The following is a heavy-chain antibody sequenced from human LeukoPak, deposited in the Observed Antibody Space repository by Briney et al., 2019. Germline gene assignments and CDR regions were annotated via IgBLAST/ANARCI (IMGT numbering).Heavy chain of an antibody. CDR3: ARDLAAATEYYFDY. J-gene: IGHJ4*02. CDR2: INPNSGGT. V-gene: IGHV1-2*02. D-gene: IGHD2-15*01. CDR1: GYAFTGYY. Sequence: ASVKVSCKASGYAFTGYYMHWVRQAPGQGLEWMGWINPNSGGTNYAQKFQGRVTMTRDTSISTAYMELSRLRSDDTAVYYCARDLAAATEYYFDYWGQGTLVTVSS.